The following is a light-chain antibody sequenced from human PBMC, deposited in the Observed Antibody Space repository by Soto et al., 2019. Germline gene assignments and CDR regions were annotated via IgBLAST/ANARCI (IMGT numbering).Light chain of an antibody. CDR2: VAS. J-gene: IGKJ1*01. CDR3: QQYGSAPRT. Sequence: EIVLTQSPGTLSLSPGERATLSCRASQSVSSSYLAWYQQKPGQAPRLLIYVASSRATGIPDRFSGSGSGTDFTVTISRLEPEEFAVYYCQQYGSAPRTFGQGTKVEIK. CDR1: QSVSSSY. V-gene: IGKV3-20*01.